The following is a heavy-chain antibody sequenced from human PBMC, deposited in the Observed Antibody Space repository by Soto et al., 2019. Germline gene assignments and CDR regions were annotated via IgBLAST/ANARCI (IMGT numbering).Heavy chain of an antibody. Sequence: QVQLVQSGAEVRKPGASVKVSCKASGYTFTNNYIHWVRQAPGQGLEWMGIINPGGGSTNYAQKFQAKVSLTRDTSTASVYMELSSLTSEDTPVYYCARVTFCGGDCYSFDYWGQGTLVTVSS. CDR2: INPGGGST. D-gene: IGHD2-21*02. J-gene: IGHJ4*02. V-gene: IGHV1-46*01. CDR1: GYTFTNNY. CDR3: ARVTFCGGDCYSFDY.